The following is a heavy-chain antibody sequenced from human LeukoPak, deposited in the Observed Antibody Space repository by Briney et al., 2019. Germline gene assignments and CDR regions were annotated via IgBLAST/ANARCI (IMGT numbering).Heavy chain of an antibody. CDR1: GFTFTIYW. CDR3: ARDLFSQAFDS. J-gene: IGHJ4*02. D-gene: IGHD2-21*01. V-gene: IGHV3-7*01. CDR2: INQDGSEK. Sequence: GGSLRLSCAASGFTFTIYWMGWVRPAPGKGLELVANINQDGSEKFYVDSVKGRFTISRDNAKNSLYLQMNSLRAEDTAVYFCARDLFSQAFDSWGQGTLVTVSS.